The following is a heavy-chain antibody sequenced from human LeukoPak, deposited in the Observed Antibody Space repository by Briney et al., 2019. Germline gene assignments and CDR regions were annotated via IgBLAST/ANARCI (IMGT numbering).Heavy chain of an antibody. CDR2: IISNGGST. V-gene: IGHV3-64*01. J-gene: IGHJ3*02. Sequence: GGSLRLSCAASGFTFSRFAMHWVRQAPGKGLEFVSAIISNGGSTYYASSVKGRFTISRDNSKNTLYLQMGSLRAEDMAVYYCARGSSSWHYDAFDIWGQGTMVTVSS. D-gene: IGHD6-13*01. CDR3: ARGSSSWHYDAFDI. CDR1: GFTFSRFA.